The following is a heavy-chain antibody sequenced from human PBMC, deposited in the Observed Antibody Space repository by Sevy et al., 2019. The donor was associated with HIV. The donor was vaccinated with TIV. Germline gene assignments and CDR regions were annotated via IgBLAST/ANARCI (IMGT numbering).Heavy chain of an antibody. Sequence: GGSLRLSCAASGFTFRGYYMSWIRQAPGKGLEWVSSISSRSSYTNYADSVRGRFTISRDNAKNSLYLQMNSLRAEDTAVYYCARDRIAAADHYFDYWGQGSLVTVSS. V-gene: IGHV3-11*06. CDR3: ARDRIAAADHYFDY. CDR2: ISSRSSYT. CDR1: GFTFRGYY. J-gene: IGHJ4*02. D-gene: IGHD6-13*01.